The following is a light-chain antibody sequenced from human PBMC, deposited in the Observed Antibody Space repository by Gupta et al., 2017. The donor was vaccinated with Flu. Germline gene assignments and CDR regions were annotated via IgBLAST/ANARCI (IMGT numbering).Light chain of an antibody. CDR2: EVT. Sequence: QSALTQPASVSGSPGRSITISCTGTSSDVGGYNYVSWYRQHPDKAPNLMIYEVTNRPAGVSTRFSGSKSGNTASLTISGRQAEDEADYFCGSYTTSATWVFGGGTKLTVL. CDR1: SSDVGGYNY. J-gene: IGLJ3*02. CDR3: GSYTTSATWV. V-gene: IGLV2-14*01.